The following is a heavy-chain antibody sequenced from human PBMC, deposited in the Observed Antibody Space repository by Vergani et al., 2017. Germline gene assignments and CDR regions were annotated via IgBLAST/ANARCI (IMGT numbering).Heavy chain of an antibody. CDR3: ATPQTVTTGGMEV. Sequence: EVQLVQSGAEVKKPGATMKISCKVSGYTFTDHYMHWVKQAPGKGLEWMVLVDPEDGETIYAEKFKGRVTIAADTSTYTAHLELSSLRSEDTAVYYCATPQTVTTGGMEVWGQGTTVIVSS. J-gene: IGHJ6*02. V-gene: IGHV1-69-2*01. CDR2: VDPEDGET. CDR1: GYTFTDHY. D-gene: IGHD4-17*01.